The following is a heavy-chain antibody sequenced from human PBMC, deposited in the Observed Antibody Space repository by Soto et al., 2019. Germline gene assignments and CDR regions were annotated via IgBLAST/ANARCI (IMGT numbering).Heavy chain of an antibody. D-gene: IGHD6-6*01. CDR1: GFSFTGYY. Sequence: GASVKVSCKASGFSFTGYYIHWLRQAPGQGLEWMGWINAHSGGTEYAQKFQGRVTLTRDTSIATAYLTLTSLTSDDTALYYCAKDLTRQLAYWLDPWGQGPQVTVSS. J-gene: IGHJ5*02. V-gene: IGHV1-2*02. CDR2: INAHSGGT. CDR3: AKDLTRQLAYWLDP.